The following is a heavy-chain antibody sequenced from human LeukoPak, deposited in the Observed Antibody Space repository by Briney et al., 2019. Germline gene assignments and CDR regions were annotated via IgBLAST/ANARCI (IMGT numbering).Heavy chain of an antibody. Sequence: GGSLRLSCAASGFTFSSYAMHWVRQAPGKGLEWVAVISYDGSNKYYADSVKGRFTISRDNSKNTLYLQMNSLRAEDTAVYYCAKDPVKYYYGSGGGPGGSYFDYWGQGTLVTVSS. CDR3: AKDPVKYYYGSGGGPGGSYFDY. J-gene: IGHJ4*02. V-gene: IGHV3-30*04. D-gene: IGHD3-10*01. CDR1: GFTFSSYA. CDR2: ISYDGSNK.